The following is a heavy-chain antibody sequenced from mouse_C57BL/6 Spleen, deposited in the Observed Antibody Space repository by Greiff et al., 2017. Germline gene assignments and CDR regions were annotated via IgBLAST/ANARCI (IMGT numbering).Heavy chain of an antibody. V-gene: IGHV1-22*01. Sequence: VQLKESGPELVKPGASVKMSCKASGYTFTDYNMHWVKQSHGKSLEWIGYINPNNGGTSYNQKFKGKATLTVNKSSSTAYMELRSLTSEDSAVYYCARGGSRWFDYWGQGTTLTVSS. CDR2: INPNNGGT. J-gene: IGHJ2*01. D-gene: IGHD1-1*01. CDR3: ARGGSRWFDY. CDR1: GYTFTDYN.